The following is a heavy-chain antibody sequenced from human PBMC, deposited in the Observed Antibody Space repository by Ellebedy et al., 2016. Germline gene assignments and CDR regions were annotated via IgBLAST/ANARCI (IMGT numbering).Heavy chain of an antibody. Sequence: ASVKVSXKASRYTFSSYGISWVRQAPGQGLAWMGWISNFNGDTKSAQNLQGRITMTTDTSMNIAYLELRSLRSDDTAVYYCARDEGSAAVALTGLHYQYYGMDVWGQGTTVTVSS. CDR1: RYTFSSYG. CDR3: ARDEGSAAVALTGLHYQYYGMDV. V-gene: IGHV1-18*04. J-gene: IGHJ6*02. CDR2: ISNFNGDT. D-gene: IGHD6-19*01.